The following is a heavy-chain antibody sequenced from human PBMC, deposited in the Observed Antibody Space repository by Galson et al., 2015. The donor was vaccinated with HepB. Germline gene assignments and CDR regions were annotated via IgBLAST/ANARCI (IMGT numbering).Heavy chain of an antibody. Sequence: SLRLSCAASGFTFSSYSMNWVRQAPGKGLEWVSYISSSSSTIYYADSVKGRFTISRDNAKNSLYLQMNSLRDEDTAMYYCARVTGYDFWSGYLGISPTPDNDYWGQGTLVTVSS. D-gene: IGHD3-3*01. CDR2: ISSSSSTI. J-gene: IGHJ4*02. CDR1: GFTFSSYS. CDR3: ARVTGYDFWSGYLGISPTPDNDY. V-gene: IGHV3-48*02.